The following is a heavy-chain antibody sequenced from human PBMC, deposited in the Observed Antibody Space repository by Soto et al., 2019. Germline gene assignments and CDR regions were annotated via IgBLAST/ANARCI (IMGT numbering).Heavy chain of an antibody. J-gene: IGHJ6*04. D-gene: IGHD3-10*01. V-gene: IGHV4-34*01. CDR2: INHSGST. CDR1: GGSFSGNY. CDR3: ARSPPTYGWGIYYRGVGVYSSGRDV. Sequence: GPGPCRTSETLSLTCAVYGGSFSGNYWSWIRQPPGKGLDWIGEINHSGSTNNNPSLKSRVTIAEDTSKNQSPLRRTSVPAADTVVYYCARSPPTYGWGIYYRGVGVYSSGRDVWGKGTTVTVSS.